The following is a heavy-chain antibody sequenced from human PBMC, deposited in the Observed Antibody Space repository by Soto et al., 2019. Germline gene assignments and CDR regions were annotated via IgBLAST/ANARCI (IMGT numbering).Heavy chain of an antibody. CDR1: GASVSGDGSY. Sequence: QVQLQESGPGLVKPSPTLSLTCLVSGASVSGDGSYCSWIRQHPGKGLEFIGYIHNSGSTYSNPSLETRVAMSIDTSKTQFSLRLSSVTAADSAVYFCARDLVSEQWFFDNWGQGSLVTVSS. D-gene: IGHD6-19*01. CDR3: ARDLVSEQWFFDN. J-gene: IGHJ4*02. V-gene: IGHV4-31*03. CDR2: IHNSGST.